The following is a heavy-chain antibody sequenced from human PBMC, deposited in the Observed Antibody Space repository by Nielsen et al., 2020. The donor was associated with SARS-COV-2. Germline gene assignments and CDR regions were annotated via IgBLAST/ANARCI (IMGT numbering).Heavy chain of an antibody. V-gene: IGHV3-30*18. CDR1: GFTFSSYG. J-gene: IGHJ4*02. CDR3: AKGSSGWYEF. Sequence: GESLRLSCAASGFTFSSYGMHWVRQAPGKGLEWVAVISYDGSNKYYADSVKGRFTISRDNSKNTLYLQMNSLRAEDTAVYYCAKGSSGWYEFWGQGTLVTVSS. CDR2: ISYDGSNK. D-gene: IGHD6-19*01.